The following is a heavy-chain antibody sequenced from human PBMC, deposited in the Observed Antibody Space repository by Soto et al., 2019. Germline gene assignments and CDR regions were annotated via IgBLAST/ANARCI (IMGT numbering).Heavy chain of an antibody. Sequence: GSLRLSCAASGFTFSSYAMHWVRQAPGKGLEWVAVISYDGSNKYYADSVKGRFTISRDNSKNTLYLQMNSLRAEDTAVYYCARDRIAPRLFRSPFDYWGQGTLVTVSS. J-gene: IGHJ4*02. D-gene: IGHD6-6*01. CDR3: ARDRIAPRLFRSPFDY. V-gene: IGHV3-30-3*01. CDR2: ISYDGSNK. CDR1: GFTFSSYA.